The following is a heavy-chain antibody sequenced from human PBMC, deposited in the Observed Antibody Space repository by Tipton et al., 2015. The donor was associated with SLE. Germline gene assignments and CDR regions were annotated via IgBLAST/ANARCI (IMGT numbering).Heavy chain of an antibody. V-gene: IGHV5-51*03. CDR3: ARLRAEGLLGNYYFDMDV. CDR2: IYPGDSGDSDT. J-gene: IGHJ6*02. D-gene: IGHD4-17*01. CDR1: GYSFTSHW. Sequence: VQLVQSGAEVKKPGESLKISCKGSGYSFTSHWIGWVRQMPGKGLEWMGIIYPGDSGDSDTRYSPSFQGQVTISADKSISTAYLQLSSLKGSDTAMYYCARLRAEGLLGNYYFDMDVWGQGTTVTVSS.